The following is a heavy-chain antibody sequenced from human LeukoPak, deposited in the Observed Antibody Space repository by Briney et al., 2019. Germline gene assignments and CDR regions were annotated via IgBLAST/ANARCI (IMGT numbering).Heavy chain of an antibody. Sequence: GSLRLSCAASGFTFSSYCMSWVRQAPGKGLEWLANIKQDGSEKYYVDSVKGRFTISRDNAKNSLYLQMNSLRAEDTAVYYCARGHHSVNYYDSSGYPFDYWGQGTLVTVSS. V-gene: IGHV3-7*01. J-gene: IGHJ4*02. CDR3: ARGHHSVNYYDSSGYPFDY. CDR1: GFTFSSYC. CDR2: IKQDGSEK. D-gene: IGHD3-22*01.